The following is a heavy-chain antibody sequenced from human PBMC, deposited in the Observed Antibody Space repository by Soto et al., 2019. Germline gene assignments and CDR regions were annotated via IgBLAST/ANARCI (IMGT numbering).Heavy chain of an antibody. CDR1: GGSISSVDYY. CDR3: AREDYTAAKFDY. Sequence: SETLSLTCTVSGGSISSVDYYWSWIRQPPGKVLEGIGYIYYSGSTYYNSSLKSRVTISVDTSKNQLSLKLSSVTAADTAVYYCAREDYTAAKFDYWGQGNLVTVSS. CDR2: IYYSGST. V-gene: IGHV4-30-4*01. D-gene: IGHD2-2*01. J-gene: IGHJ4*02.